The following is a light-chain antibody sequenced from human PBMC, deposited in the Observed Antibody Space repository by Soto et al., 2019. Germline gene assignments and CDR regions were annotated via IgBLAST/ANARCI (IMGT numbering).Light chain of an antibody. CDR1: SSDVGGYNY. V-gene: IGLV2-14*01. CDR2: DVS. J-gene: IGLJ2*01. CDR3: SSYTSSSTLAV. Sequence: QSALTQPASVSGSPGQSITISCTGTSSDVGGYNYVSGYQQHPGKAPKLMIYDVSNRPSGVSNRFSGSKSGNTASLTISGLQAEDEADYYCSSYTSSSTLAVLGGGTKVTVL.